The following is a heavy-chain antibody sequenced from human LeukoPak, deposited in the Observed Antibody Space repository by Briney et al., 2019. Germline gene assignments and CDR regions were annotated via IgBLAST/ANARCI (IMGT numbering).Heavy chain of an antibody. J-gene: IGHJ3*02. D-gene: IGHD3-9*01. V-gene: IGHV4-30-4*01. Sequence: PSQTLSLTCTVSGGSISSGNYYWTWIRQPPGRGLEWIGYIYYTGSTYYKPSLESRITISVDTSKNQFSLKLSSVTAADTAVYYCASGILTGWDAFDIWGQGTMVTVSS. CDR2: IYYTGST. CDR1: GGSISSGNYY. CDR3: ASGILTGWDAFDI.